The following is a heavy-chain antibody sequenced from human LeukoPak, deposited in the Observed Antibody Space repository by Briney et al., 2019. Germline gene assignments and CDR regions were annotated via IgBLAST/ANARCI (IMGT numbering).Heavy chain of an antibody. D-gene: IGHD2/OR15-2a*01. V-gene: IGHV1-18*01. CDR2: ISAYNGNT. CDR3: ATGRGLLFYY. CDR1: GYTFTSYG. Sequence: GASVKVSCKASGYTFTSYGISWVRQAPGQGLEWMGWISAYNGNTNYAQKFQGRVTMTEDTSTDTAYMELSSLRSEDTAVYYCATGRGLLFYYWGQGTLVTVSS. J-gene: IGHJ4*02.